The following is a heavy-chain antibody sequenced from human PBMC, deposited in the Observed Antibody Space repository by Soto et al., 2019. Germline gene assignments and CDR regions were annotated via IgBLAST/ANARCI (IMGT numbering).Heavy chain of an antibody. CDR2: IIPIFGTA. CDR3: ARDMGKVETGALDDY. J-gene: IGHJ4*02. D-gene: IGHD7-27*01. V-gene: IGHV1-69*13. CDR1: GGTFSSYA. Sequence: SVKVSCKASGGTFSSYAISWVRQAPGQGLEWMGGIIPIFGTANYAQKFQGRVTITADESTSTAYMELGSLRSEDTAVYYCARDMGKVETGALDDYWGQGTLVTVSS.